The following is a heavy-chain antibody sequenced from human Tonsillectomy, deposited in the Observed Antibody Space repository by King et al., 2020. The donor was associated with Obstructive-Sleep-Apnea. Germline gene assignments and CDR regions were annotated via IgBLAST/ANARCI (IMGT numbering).Heavy chain of an antibody. D-gene: IGHD5-18*01. Sequence: QLQESGPGLVKPSETLSLTCNVSSGSISSYYWSWIRQPPGKGLEWIGYIYYTGSTNYNPSLKSRVTMSIDTSKNQFSLKLTSVTAADTAIYYGARGSRGYSYGWGQGTLVTVSS. CDR2: IYYTGST. CDR1: SGSISSYY. J-gene: IGHJ4*02. V-gene: IGHV4-59*01. CDR3: ARGSRGYSYG.